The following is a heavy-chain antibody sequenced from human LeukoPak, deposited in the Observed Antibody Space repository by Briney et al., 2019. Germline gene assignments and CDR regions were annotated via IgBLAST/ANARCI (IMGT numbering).Heavy chain of an antibody. D-gene: IGHD3-22*01. CDR3: AKAPNYYDSSGYGDYFDY. J-gene: IGHJ4*02. CDR2: INYDGTTT. Sequence: GGSLRLSCAASGFNFSSYWMHWVRQAPGKGLVWISRINYDGTTTSYADSVKGRFTISRDNAKNTLYLQMNSLRVEDTALYYCAKAPNYYDSSGYGDYFDYWGQGSLVTVSS. CDR1: GFNFSSYW. V-gene: IGHV3-74*01.